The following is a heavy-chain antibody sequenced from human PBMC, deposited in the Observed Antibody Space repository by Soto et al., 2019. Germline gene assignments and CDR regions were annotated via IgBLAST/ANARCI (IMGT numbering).Heavy chain of an antibody. V-gene: IGHV4-59*01. CDR1: GGSISSYY. Sequence: SETLSLTCTVSGGSISSYYWSWIRQPPGKGLEWIGYIYYSGSTNYNPSLKSRATISVDTSKNQFSLKLSSVTAADTAVYYCARGEVKRWFDPWGQGTLVTVSS. J-gene: IGHJ5*02. CDR3: ARGEVKRWFDP. CDR2: IYYSGST. D-gene: IGHD1-26*01.